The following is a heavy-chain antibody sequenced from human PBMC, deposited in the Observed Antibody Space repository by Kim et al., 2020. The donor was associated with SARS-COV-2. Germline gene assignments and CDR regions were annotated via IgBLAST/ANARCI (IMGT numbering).Heavy chain of an antibody. J-gene: IGHJ6*02. V-gene: IGHV3-74*01. Sequence: GGSLRLSCAASGFTFSSYWMHWVRQAPGKGLVWVSRINSDGSSTSYADSVKGRFTISRDNAKNTLYLQMNSLRAEDTAVYYCARVYYYDSSGYYNYYYYYGMDVWGQGTTVTVSS. CDR3: ARVYYYDSSGYYNYYYYYGMDV. CDR2: INSDGSST. D-gene: IGHD3-22*01. CDR1: GFTFSSYW.